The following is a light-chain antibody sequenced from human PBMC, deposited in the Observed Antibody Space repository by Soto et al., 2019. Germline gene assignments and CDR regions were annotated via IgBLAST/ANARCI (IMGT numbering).Light chain of an antibody. J-gene: IGKJ2*01. Sequence: DIVMTQSPDSLAVSLGERATINCKSSQNILYSSNNKNYLAWYRQKPGQPPKLLIYWASVRESGVPDRISGSGSGTDFTLTNSSLQAEDVAVYYCQQYYSTPPYTFGQGTKLEFK. CDR1: QNILYSSNNKNY. CDR2: WAS. V-gene: IGKV4-1*01. CDR3: QQYYSTPPYT.